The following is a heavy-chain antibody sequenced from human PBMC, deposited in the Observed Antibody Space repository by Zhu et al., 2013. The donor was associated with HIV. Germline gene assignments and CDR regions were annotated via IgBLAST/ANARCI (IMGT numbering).Heavy chain of an antibody. V-gene: IGHV4-34*02. D-gene: IGHD3-22*01. CDR1: GGSFSGYH. Sequence: QVQLQQWGAGLLKPSETLSLTCAVYGGSFSGYHWSWIRQPPGKGLEWVGEITQGGTPNYTPSLESRVTISLDKSKSQFSLKLNSLTAADTAVYYCARGRQPARVVIKKSQTYDAFAIWSQGTMVTVSS. J-gene: IGHJ3*02. CDR3: ARGRQPARVVIKKSQTYDAFAI. CDR2: ITQGGTP.